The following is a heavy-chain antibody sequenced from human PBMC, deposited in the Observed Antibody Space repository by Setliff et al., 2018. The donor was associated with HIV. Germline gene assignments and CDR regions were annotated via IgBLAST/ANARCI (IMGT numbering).Heavy chain of an antibody. Sequence: GGSLRLSCAASGFTFKNAWMHWVRQAPGKGPEWVGRIKSKTDGGTTDYAAPVKGRFAISRDDSKNTLYLQMNSLKTEDTAVYSCTTAVDTALDFDYWGQGTLVTVSS. CDR1: GFTFKNAW. V-gene: IGHV3-15*01. J-gene: IGHJ4*02. CDR2: IKSKTDGGTT. CDR3: TTAVDTALDFDY. D-gene: IGHD5-18*01.